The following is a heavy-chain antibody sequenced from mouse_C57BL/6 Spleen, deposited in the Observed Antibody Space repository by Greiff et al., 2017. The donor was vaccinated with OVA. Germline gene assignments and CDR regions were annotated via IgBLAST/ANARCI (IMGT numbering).Heavy chain of an antibody. D-gene: IGHD4-1*01. CDR3: ARSLTGPGDY. CDR2: ISYDGSN. CDR1: GYSITSGYY. J-gene: IGHJ4*01. V-gene: IGHV3-6*01. Sequence: EVKLQESGPGLVKPSQSLSLTCSVTGYSITSGYYWNWIRQFPGNKLEWMGYISYDGSNNYNPSLKNRISITRDTSKNQFFLKLNSVTTEDTATYYCARSLTGPGDYWGQGTSVTVSS.